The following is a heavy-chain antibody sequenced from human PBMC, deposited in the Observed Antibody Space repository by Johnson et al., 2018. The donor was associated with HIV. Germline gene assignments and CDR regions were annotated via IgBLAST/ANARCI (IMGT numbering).Heavy chain of an antibody. V-gene: IGHV3-30*18. CDR2: VSSDGNNK. CDR1: GFSFSNYA. Sequence: QVQLVESGGGVVQPGRSLRLSCAASGFSFSNYAMDWVRQAPGKGLEWVAFVSSDGNNKNYADSVKGRFTISRDNSKNTVYLQMNSLRPADTAIYYCAKDLGANKDDEWATDYYDWSRAYPVPDPRAVVGAFDVWGQGTMVTVSS. J-gene: IGHJ3*01. CDR3: AKDLGANKDDEWATDYYDWSRAYPVPDPRAVVGAFDV. D-gene: IGHD3-16*01.